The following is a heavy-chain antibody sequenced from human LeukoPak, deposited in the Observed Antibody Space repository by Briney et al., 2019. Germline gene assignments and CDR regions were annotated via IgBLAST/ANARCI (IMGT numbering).Heavy chain of an antibody. V-gene: IGHV3-74*01. Sequence: GSLRLSCAASGFDFSSNWMHWVRHAPGQGLVWVSRIKGDGISTNYADSVKGRFTISRDIAKNTLYLQMNSLKTGDTAVYYCTTDTRRIDTFAWGQGTLVTVAA. J-gene: IGHJ4*02. D-gene: IGHD2-2*01. CDR1: GFDFSSNW. CDR2: IKGDGIST. CDR3: TTDTRRIDTFA.